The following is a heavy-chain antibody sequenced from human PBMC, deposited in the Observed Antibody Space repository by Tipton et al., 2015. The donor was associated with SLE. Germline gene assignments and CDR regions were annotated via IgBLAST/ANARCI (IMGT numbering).Heavy chain of an antibody. V-gene: IGHV4-59*08. Sequence: TLSLTCTVSGVSISSYYWTWIRQPPGKGLEWIGYIYNSGSTNYNPSLESPVPISVDTSKNQFSLKLSSVTAADTAVYYCVRLELPATKADYWGPGTLVTVSS. J-gene: IGHJ4*02. CDR3: VRLELPATKADY. CDR1: GVSISSYY. CDR2: IYNSGST. D-gene: IGHD5-24*01.